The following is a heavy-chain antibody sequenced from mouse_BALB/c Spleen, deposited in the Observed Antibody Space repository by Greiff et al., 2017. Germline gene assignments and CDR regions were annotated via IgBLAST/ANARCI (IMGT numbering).Heavy chain of an antibody. CDR3: ARGGLLS. CDR1: GFTFSSYA. J-gene: IGHJ4*01. Sequence: EVQGVESGGGLVKPGGSLKLSCAASGFTFSSYAMSWVRQSPEKRLEWVAEISSGGSYTYYPDTVTGRFTISRDNAKNTLYLEMSSLRSEDTAMYYCARGGLLSWGQGTSVTVSS. CDR2: ISSGGSYT. V-gene: IGHV5-9-4*01. D-gene: IGHD2-1*01.